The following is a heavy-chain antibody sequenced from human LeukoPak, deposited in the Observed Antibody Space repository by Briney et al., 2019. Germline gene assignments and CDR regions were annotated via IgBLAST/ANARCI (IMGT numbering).Heavy chain of an antibody. V-gene: IGHV3-21*01. Sequence: PGGPLRLSCAASGFTFSGYSMNWVRQAPGKGLEWVSSISSSCSYIYYADSVKGRFTISRDNAKNSLYLQMNSLRAKDTAVYYCARGGGYCSSTSCPNDYWGQGTLVTVSS. CDR2: ISSSCSYI. CDR1: GFTFSGYS. CDR3: ARGGGYCSSTSCPNDY. D-gene: IGHD2-2*01. J-gene: IGHJ4*02.